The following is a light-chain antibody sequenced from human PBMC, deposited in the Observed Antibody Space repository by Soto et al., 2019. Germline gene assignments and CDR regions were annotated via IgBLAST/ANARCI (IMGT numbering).Light chain of an antibody. CDR1: SSDVGGYNY. Sequence: SGLTQPASVSGSPGQSITIYCTGTSSDVGGYNYVSWYQHHPGKAPKLLIYDVSNRPSGISNRFSGSKSDNTASLTISGLQPEDEADYYCSSYTTSNTRQIVFGTGTKVTVL. CDR3: SSYTTSNTRQIV. CDR2: DVS. J-gene: IGLJ1*01. V-gene: IGLV2-14*03.